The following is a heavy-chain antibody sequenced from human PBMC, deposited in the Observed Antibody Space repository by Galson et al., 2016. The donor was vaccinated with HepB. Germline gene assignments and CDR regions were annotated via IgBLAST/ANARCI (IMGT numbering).Heavy chain of an antibody. CDR2: VGSSGKNT. V-gene: IGHV3-48*02. CDR3: ARGAYSSSWNGDAFDI. Sequence: SLRLSCAASGFAFSTYSMSCVRQAPGEGLEWISYVGSSGKNTFYADSVKGRFTISRDNANNALSLQMNNLKNEDTAVYYCARGAYSSSWNGDAFDIWGQGTMVTVSS. CDR1: GFAFSTYS. J-gene: IGHJ3*02. D-gene: IGHD6-13*01.